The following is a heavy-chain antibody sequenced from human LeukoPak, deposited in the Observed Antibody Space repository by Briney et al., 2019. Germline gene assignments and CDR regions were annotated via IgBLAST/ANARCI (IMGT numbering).Heavy chain of an antibody. Sequence: ASVKVSCKASGYTFTSYGISWVRRAPGQGLEWMGWISAYNGNTNYAQKLQGRVTMTTDTSTSTVYMELRSLRSDDTAVYYCVCYTYAFDIWGQGTMVTVSS. D-gene: IGHD2-2*02. V-gene: IGHV1-18*01. CDR3: VCYTYAFDI. CDR1: GYTFTSYG. J-gene: IGHJ3*02. CDR2: ISAYNGNT.